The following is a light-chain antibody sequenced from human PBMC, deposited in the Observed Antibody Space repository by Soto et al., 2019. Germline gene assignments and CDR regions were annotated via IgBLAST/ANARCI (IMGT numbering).Light chain of an antibody. Sequence: QSVLTQPASVSGSPGQSITISCTGTNTDVGYYKYVSWYQQHPGKAPKLMIYEVSNWPSGVSHRFSGSKSGNTASLTISELQAEDEAEYYCSSYTTSSTVVFGGGTKVTVL. J-gene: IGLJ2*01. CDR1: NTDVGYYKY. CDR3: SSYTTSSTVV. V-gene: IGLV2-14*01. CDR2: EVS.